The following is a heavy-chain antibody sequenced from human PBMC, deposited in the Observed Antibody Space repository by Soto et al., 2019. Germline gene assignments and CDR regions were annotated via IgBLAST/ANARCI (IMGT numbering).Heavy chain of an antibody. V-gene: IGHV4-59*01. Sequence: SETLSLTCTVSGGSISSYYWSWIRQPPGKGLEWIGYIYYSGSTNYNPSLKSRVTISVDTSKNQFSLKLSSVTAADTAVYYCARVFSSSWYYFFDYWGQGTLVTVSS. CDR1: GGSISSYY. J-gene: IGHJ4*02. D-gene: IGHD6-13*01. CDR3: ARVFSSSWYYFFDY. CDR2: IYYSGST.